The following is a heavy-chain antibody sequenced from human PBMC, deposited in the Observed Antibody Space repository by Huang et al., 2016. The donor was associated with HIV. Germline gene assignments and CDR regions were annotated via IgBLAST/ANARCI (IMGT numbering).Heavy chain of an antibody. CDR1: GGSFNNFG. D-gene: IGHD3-16*01. V-gene: IGHV1-69*13. J-gene: IGHJ3*01. Sequence: QVQLVQSGAEVRKPGSSVKVSCRASGGSFNNFGINWVRQAPGQGLEWMGGIIPRCGTRNDAHRFQGRVTITADETTGVVYMELSSLRSDDTAVYFCAKRGGAWGSPYAFDLWGPGTMVTVSS. CDR3: AKRGGAWGSPYAFDL. CDR2: IIPRCGTR.